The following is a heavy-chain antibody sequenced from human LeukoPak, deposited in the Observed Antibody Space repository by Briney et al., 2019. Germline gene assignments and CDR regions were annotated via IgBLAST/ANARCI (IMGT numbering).Heavy chain of an antibody. CDR3: AKGRLLWFGELIDY. J-gene: IGHJ4*02. D-gene: IGHD3-10*01. CDR1: GFTFSSYA. Sequence: GGSLSLSCAASGFTFSSYAMSWVRQAPGKGLEWVSAISGSGGSTYYADPVKGRFTISRDNSKNTLYLQMNSLRAEDTAVYYCAKGRLLWFGELIDYWGQGTLVTVSS. V-gene: IGHV3-23*01. CDR2: ISGSGGST.